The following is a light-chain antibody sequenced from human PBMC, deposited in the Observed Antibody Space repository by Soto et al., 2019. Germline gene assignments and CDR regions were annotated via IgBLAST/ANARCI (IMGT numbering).Light chain of an antibody. CDR2: SNT. Sequence: QSVLTQPPSASATPGQTVTISCSGSSFNIGSNSVNWYQHFPGAAPKLLISSNTQRPSGVPDRFSGSKSGTSASLAISGLQSGDEADYYCAAWDDSLNCLLFGGGTKLTV. CDR1: SFNIGSNS. V-gene: IGLV1-44*01. CDR3: AAWDDSLNCLL. J-gene: IGLJ3*02.